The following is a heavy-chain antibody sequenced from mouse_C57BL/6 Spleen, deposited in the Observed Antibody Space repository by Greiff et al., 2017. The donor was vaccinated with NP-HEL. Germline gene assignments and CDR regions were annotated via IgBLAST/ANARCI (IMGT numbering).Heavy chain of an antibody. D-gene: IGHD2-3*01. CDR3: ARDMDGYPSWFAY. J-gene: IGHJ3*01. CDR1: GYSITSGYY. Sequence: EVQLQQSGPGLVKPSQSLSLTCSVTGYSITSGYYWNWIRQFPGNKLEWMGYISYDGSNNYNPSLKNRISITRDTSKNQFFLKLNSVTTEDTATYYCARDMDGYPSWFAYWGQGTLVTVSA. V-gene: IGHV3-6*01. CDR2: ISYDGSN.